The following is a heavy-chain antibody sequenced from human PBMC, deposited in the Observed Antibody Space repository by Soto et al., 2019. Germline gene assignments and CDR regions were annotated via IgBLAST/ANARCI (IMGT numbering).Heavy chain of an antibody. CDR3: AREYPRYTRADYYDSSGYPAPYYYYGMDV. V-gene: IGHV3-74*01. Sequence: PGGSLRLSCAASGFTFGGYWMHWVRQAPGKGLEWVSRSNRDGSDTNYADSVKGRFTISRDNAKNTLYLQMNSLRAEDTAVYYCAREYPRYTRADYYDSSGYPAPYYYYGMDVWGQGTTVTVSS. J-gene: IGHJ6*02. D-gene: IGHD3-22*01. CDR1: GFTFGGYW. CDR2: SNRDGSDT.